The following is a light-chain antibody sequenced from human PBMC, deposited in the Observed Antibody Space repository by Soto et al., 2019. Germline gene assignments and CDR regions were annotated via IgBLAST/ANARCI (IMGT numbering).Light chain of an antibody. V-gene: IGKV3-20*01. CDR3: QQYGSSPYT. Sequence: EIVLTQSPGTLSLSPGERATLSCRASQSVSSSYLAWYQQKPGQAPRLIIYGPSDRATGIPDRFSGSGSGKDFTLTIRGLAPEDFAVYYCQQYGSSPYTFGQGTKLELK. CDR2: GPS. J-gene: IGKJ2*01. CDR1: QSVSSSY.